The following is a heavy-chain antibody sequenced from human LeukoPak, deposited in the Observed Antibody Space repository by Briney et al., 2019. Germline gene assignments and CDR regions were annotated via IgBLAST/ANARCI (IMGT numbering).Heavy chain of an antibody. J-gene: IGHJ4*02. D-gene: IGHD2-21*01. V-gene: IGHV3-43*01. Sequence: SGGSLRLSCAASGFTFDDYMMHWVRQAPGKGLEWVALISWDGNSIYYADSVKGRFTISRDNGKNSLYLQMLNLRTEGTAFYYCAKDVATVGIVDFWGQGTLVTVSS. CDR3: AKDVATVGIVDF. CDR2: ISWDGNSI. CDR1: GFTFDDYM.